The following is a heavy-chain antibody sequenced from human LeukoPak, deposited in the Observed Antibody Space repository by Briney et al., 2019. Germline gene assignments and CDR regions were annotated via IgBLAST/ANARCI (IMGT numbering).Heavy chain of an antibody. CDR2: IYYSGST. V-gene: IGHV4-59*11. CDR3: AGSTWLALPRY. J-gene: IGHJ4*02. Sequence: SETLSLTCTVSGGSISSHYWSWIRQPPGKGLEWIGYIYYSGSTNYNPSLKSRLTISVDTSKNQFSLKLSSVTAADTAVYYCAGSTWLALPRYWGQGTLVTVSS. D-gene: IGHD6-19*01. CDR1: GGSISSHY.